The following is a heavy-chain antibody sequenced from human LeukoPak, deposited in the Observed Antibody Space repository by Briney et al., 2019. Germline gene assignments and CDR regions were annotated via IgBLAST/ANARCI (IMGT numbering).Heavy chain of an antibody. CDR1: GYTFTGYY. D-gene: IGHD1-26*01. V-gene: IGHV1-18*04. Sequence: ASVKVSCKASGYTFTGYYMHWVRQAPGQGLEWMGWISAYNGNTNYAQKLQGRVTMTTDTSTSTAYMELRSLRSDDTAVYYCARDWRELGCDYWGQGTLVTVSS. CDR3: ARDWRELGCDY. CDR2: ISAYNGNT. J-gene: IGHJ4*02.